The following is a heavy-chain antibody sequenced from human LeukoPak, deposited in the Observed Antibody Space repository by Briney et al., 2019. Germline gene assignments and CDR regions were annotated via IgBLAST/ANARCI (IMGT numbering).Heavy chain of an antibody. V-gene: IGHV4-38-2*02. CDR2: IFHTGST. J-gene: IGHJ4*02. D-gene: IGHD6-13*01. CDR3: ARDHSSSSEDY. Sequence: PSETLSLTCSVSGYSIGSGYDWAWIRQPTGKGLEWIGSIFHTGSTYHNPSLKSRVTISVDTSKNQFSLKLNSVTAADTAVYYCARDHSSSSEDYWGQGTLVTVSS. CDR1: GYSIGSGYD.